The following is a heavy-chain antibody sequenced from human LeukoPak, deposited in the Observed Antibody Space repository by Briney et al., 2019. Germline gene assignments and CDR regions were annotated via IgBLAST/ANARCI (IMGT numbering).Heavy chain of an antibody. J-gene: IGHJ5*02. CDR2: IYTSGST. CDR3: ARDSAPGVGAGA. D-gene: IGHD1-26*01. V-gene: IGHV4-4*07. Sequence: SETLSLTCTVSGGSISSYYWSWIRQPAGKGLEWIGRIYTSGSTNYNPSLKSRVTMSVDTSKNQLSLKLTSVTAPDTAVYYCARDSAPGVGAGAWGQGTLVTVSS. CDR1: GGSISSYY.